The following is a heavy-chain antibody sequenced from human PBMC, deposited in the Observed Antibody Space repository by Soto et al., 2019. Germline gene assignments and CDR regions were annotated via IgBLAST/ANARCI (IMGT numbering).Heavy chain of an antibody. CDR3: ARAHGWGSSPTY. CDR1: GYTFSNYD. Sequence: ASVKVSCKASGYTFSNYDINWVRQAPGQGLEWMGWLNPKNNNTGYARNFQGRITMTTDTSTSTAYMELRSLRSDDTAVYYCARAHGWGSSPTYWGLGTLVTVSS. CDR2: LNPKNNNT. J-gene: IGHJ4*02. V-gene: IGHV1-8*01. D-gene: IGHD3-10*01.